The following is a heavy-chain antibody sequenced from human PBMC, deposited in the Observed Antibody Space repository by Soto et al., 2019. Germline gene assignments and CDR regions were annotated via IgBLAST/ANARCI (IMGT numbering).Heavy chain of an antibody. CDR3: AKEGSSGWYAAA. CDR1: GFTFSSYG. CDR2: ISYDGSNK. V-gene: IGHV3-30*18. J-gene: IGHJ5*02. Sequence: QVQLVESGGGVVQPGRSLRLSCAASGFTFSSYGMHWVRQAPGKGLEWVAVISYDGSNKYYADSEKGRFTISRDNSKNTLYLQMNSLRAEDTAVYYCAKEGSSGWYAAAWGQGTLVTVSS. D-gene: IGHD6-19*01.